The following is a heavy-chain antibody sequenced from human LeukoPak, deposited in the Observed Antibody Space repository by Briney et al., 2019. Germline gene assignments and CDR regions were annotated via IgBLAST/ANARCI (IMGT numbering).Heavy chain of an antibody. CDR3: ARLRCDILTGYYPD. CDR2: INHRGST. Sequence: PSETLSLTCAVYGGSFSGYYWSWIRQPPGKGLEWIGEINHRGSTNYNPSLKSRVTISVDTSKNQFPLKLSSVTAADTAVYYCARLRCDILTGYYPDWGQRTLVTVSS. CDR1: GGSFSGYY. D-gene: IGHD3-9*01. J-gene: IGHJ4*02. V-gene: IGHV4-34*01.